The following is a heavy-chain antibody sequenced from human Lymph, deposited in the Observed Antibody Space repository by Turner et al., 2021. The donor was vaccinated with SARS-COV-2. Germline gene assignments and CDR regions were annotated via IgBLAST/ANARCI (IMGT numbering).Heavy chain of an antibody. D-gene: IGHD3-3*01. CDR2: RSYDGSNK. Sequence: QVQLVESGGGVVQPGKSLRLSCAAAGFTFSSYGMHWVRQVRGKGLEWVAGRSYDGSNKYYADSVKGRFTISRNNTKKTLYLEMNSLKDEDTAVYYGAKVRSIFGVGIGGMDVWGQGTTVTVSS. V-gene: IGHV3-30*18. J-gene: IGHJ6*02. CDR1: GFTFSSYG. CDR3: AKVRSIFGVGIGGMDV.